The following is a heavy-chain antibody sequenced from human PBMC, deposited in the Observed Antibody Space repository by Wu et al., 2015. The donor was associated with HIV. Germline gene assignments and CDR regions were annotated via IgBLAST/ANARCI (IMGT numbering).Heavy chain of an antibody. CDR2: INPLFGTT. CDR3: ARNTDSVATSLYSLGV. CDR1: GAGFTSYA. V-gene: IGHV1-69*05. D-gene: IGHD5-12*01. J-gene: IGHJ6*02. Sequence: QAQLVQSGAEVKRPGSSVKITCKASGAGFTSYAVSWVRQAPGQGLEWIGGINPLFGTTKHAQRFQDRVKFTTDESKTTVYMELSSLRSEDTAVYYCARNTDSVATSLYSLGVWGQGTTVTVSS.